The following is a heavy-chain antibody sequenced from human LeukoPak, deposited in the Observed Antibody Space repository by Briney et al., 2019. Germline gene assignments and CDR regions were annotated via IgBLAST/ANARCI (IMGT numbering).Heavy chain of an antibody. D-gene: IGHD6-13*01. CDR2: IYSGGST. J-gene: IGHJ4*02. CDR3: AKDTGYSSSWYFDY. V-gene: IGHV3-53*01. Sequence: QSGGSLRLSCATSEFSVGSNYMTWVRQAPGKGLEWVSLIYSGGSTYYADSVKGRFTISRDNSKNTLYLQMNSLRAEDTAVYYCAKDTGYSSSWYFDYWGQGTLVTVSS. CDR1: EFSVGSNY.